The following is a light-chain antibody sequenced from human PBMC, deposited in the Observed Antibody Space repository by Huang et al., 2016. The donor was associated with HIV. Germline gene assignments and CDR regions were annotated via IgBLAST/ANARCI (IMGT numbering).Light chain of an antibody. CDR3: QQYHSSPIT. Sequence: DIVMTQSPDSLAVSLGERATINCKSSQSLLDRSNNKDFLAGYQQKPGQPPKLLIYWASTRESGVPDRFSGSGSGTDFTLTIRSLQAEDVAVYFCQQYHSSPITFGGGTKVEIK. V-gene: IGKV4-1*01. CDR2: WAS. CDR1: QSLLDRSNNKDF. J-gene: IGKJ4*01.